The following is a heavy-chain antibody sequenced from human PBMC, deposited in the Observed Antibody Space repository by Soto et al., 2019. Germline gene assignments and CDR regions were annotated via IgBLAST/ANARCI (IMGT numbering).Heavy chain of an antibody. J-gene: IGHJ4*02. Sequence: PLGSLRLSCPASEFPISGHCMHWVSQSAGKGLVWVSRINMDGSSTNYADSVKGRFTISRDNAKNTLYLQMNSLRVDDTAVYYCARGTSGLYHHDYWGQGALVTGSS. CDR3: ARGTSGLYHHDY. D-gene: IGHD1-26*01. CDR2: INMDGSST. V-gene: IGHV3-74*01. CDR1: EFPISGHC.